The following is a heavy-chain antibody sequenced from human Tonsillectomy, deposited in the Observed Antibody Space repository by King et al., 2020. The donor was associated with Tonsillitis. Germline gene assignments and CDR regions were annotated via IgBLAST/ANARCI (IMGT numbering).Heavy chain of an antibody. CDR3: VRSLGGSDHSRCFNY. Sequence: QLQESGPGLVKPSETLSLTCIVSGGSISYSTYYWGWIRQPPGKGLEWIGGIYYSGGTYYNPSLESRVTMSVDTSRNQFSLNLRSLTAADTAVYYCVRSLGGSDHSRCFNYWGLGTLVTVSS. CDR1: GGSISYSTYY. D-gene: IGHD7-27*01. V-gene: IGHV4-39*07. J-gene: IGHJ4*02. CDR2: IYYSGGT.